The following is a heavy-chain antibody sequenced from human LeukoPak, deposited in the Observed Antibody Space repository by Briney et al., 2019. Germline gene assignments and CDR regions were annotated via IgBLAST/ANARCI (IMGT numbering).Heavy chain of an antibody. CDR3: ARDPDYGDYGLDY. CDR1: GGSISSGSYY. Sequence: PSQTLSLTCTVSGGSISSGSYYWSWIRQPAGKGLEWIGRIYTSGSTNYNPSLKSRVTISVDTSKNQFSLKLSSMTAAGTAVYYCARDPDYGDYGLDYWGQGTLVTVSS. D-gene: IGHD4-17*01. V-gene: IGHV4-61*02. CDR2: IYTSGST. J-gene: IGHJ4*02.